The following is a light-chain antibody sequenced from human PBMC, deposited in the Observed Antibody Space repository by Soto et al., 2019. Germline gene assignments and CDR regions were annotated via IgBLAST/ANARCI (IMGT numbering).Light chain of an antibody. V-gene: IGKV1D-13*01. Sequence: AIQLTQSPSSLSASVGDRVTITCRASQGISSALAWYQQKPGKAPKLLIYDASSLESGVPSRFSGSGSGTDFTLTISSLQPEDFATYYCQQFNNYPWFGQGTKVEIK. CDR1: QGISSA. J-gene: IGKJ1*01. CDR3: QQFNNYPW. CDR2: DAS.